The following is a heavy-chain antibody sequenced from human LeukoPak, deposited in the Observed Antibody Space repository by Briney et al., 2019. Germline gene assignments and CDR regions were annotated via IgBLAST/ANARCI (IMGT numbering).Heavy chain of an antibody. CDR3: AKQLGYCSDGSCYFPY. Sequence: GSLRLSFAASGFTFSSSAMSWVRQAPGKGLEWVSAISNNGGYTYYADSVQGRFTISRDNSKSTLCLQMNSLRAEDTAVYYCAKQLGYCSDGSCYFPYWGQGTLVTVSS. V-gene: IGHV3-23*01. J-gene: IGHJ4*02. D-gene: IGHD2-15*01. CDR1: GFTFSSSA. CDR2: ISNNGGYT.